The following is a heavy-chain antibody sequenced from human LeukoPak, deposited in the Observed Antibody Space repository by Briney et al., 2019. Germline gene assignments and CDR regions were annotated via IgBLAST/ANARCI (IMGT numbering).Heavy chain of an antibody. CDR3: ASDLQGVTAD. CDR2: IYISGST. D-gene: IGHD3-10*01. V-gene: IGHV4-61*02. CDR1: GDSISSSSYY. Sequence: PSETLSLTCNVSGDSISSSSYYWSWLRRPAGKGLEWFGRIYISGSTKYNPSLESRVTISLDASKSQFALKLSSVTAADTAVYYCASDLQGVTADWGQGTLLTVSS. J-gene: IGHJ4*02.